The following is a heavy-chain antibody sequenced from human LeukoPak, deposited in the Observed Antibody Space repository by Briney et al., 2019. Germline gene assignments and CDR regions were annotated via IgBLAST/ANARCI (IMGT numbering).Heavy chain of an antibody. D-gene: IGHD2-15*01. CDR3: ARDRGYSSFDY. V-gene: IGHV3-7*01. CDR2: INPDGSKL. CDR1: GFTFSKSW. Sequence: GGSLRLSCAAYGFTFSKSWMTWVRQAPGKDLEWGATINPDGSKLAYVGSVTGRFTISRDNAKNSVYLQMSSLRVEETGVFYCARDRGYSSFDYWGQGALVAVSS. J-gene: IGHJ4*02.